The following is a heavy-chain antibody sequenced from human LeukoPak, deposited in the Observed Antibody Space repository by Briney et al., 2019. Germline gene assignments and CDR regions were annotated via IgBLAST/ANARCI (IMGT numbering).Heavy chain of an antibody. CDR1: GFTFSSCA. D-gene: IGHD2-2*01. CDR3: AKDSGYCDTTSCRLAN. J-gene: IGHJ4*02. Sequence: GGSLRLSCAASGFTFSSCAMSWVRQAPGKGREWVSAISRSGGSTYYADSVKGRFTISRDNSKNTLYLQMNSLRVEDTAVYYCAKDSGYCDTTSCRLANWGQGTLVTVSS. CDR2: ISRSGGST. V-gene: IGHV3-23*01.